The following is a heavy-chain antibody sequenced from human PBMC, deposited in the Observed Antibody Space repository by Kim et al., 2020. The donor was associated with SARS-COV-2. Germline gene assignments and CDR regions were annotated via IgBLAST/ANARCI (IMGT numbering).Heavy chain of an antibody. CDR3: VKNAGIAAAGIRIAVAGTGPYFDY. CDR1: GFTFSSYA. CDR2: ISSNGGST. Sequence: GGSLRLSCSASGFTFSSYAMHWVRQAPGKGLEYVSAISSNGGSTYYADSVKGRFTISRDNSKNTLYLQMSSLRAEDTAVYYCVKNAGIAAAGIRIAVAGTGPYFDYWGQGTLVTVSS. D-gene: IGHD6-13*01. J-gene: IGHJ4*02. V-gene: IGHV3-64D*09.